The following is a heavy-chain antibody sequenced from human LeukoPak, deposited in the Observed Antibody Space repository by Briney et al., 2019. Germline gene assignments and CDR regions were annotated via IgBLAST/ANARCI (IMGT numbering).Heavy chain of an antibody. CDR1: GFTVSSNY. Sequence: GGSLRLSCAASGFTVSSNYMSWVRQAPGKGLEWVSVIYSGGSTYYADSMKGRFTISRDNSKNTLYLQMNSLRAEDTAVYYCARDETMTYAFDIWGQGTMVTVSS. J-gene: IGHJ3*02. V-gene: IGHV3-53*01. D-gene: IGHD3-22*01. CDR3: ARDETMTYAFDI. CDR2: IYSGGST.